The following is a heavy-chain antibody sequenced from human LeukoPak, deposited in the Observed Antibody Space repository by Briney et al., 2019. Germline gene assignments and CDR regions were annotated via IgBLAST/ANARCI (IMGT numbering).Heavy chain of an antibody. CDR2: INHSGST. CDR1: GGSFSGYY. D-gene: IGHD4-23*01. J-gene: IGHJ4*02. Sequence: SETLSLTCAVYGGSFSGYYWSWIRQLPGKGLEWIGEINHSGSTNYNPSLKSRVTISVDTSKNQFSLKLSSVTAADTAVYYCARETTVGYFDDWGQGTLVTVSS. CDR3: ARETTVGYFDD. V-gene: IGHV4-34*01.